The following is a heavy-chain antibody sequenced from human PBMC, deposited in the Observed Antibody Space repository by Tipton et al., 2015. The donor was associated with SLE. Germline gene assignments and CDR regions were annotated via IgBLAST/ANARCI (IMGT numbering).Heavy chain of an antibody. CDR1: GGSINGYY. V-gene: IGHV4-59*01. CDR3: ARIRDGDYKPAYYYYGMDV. D-gene: IGHD4-17*01. J-gene: IGHJ6*02. CDR2: IYYSGIT. Sequence: TLSLTCTVSGGSINGYYWSWIRQPPGKGLEWIGYIYYSGITYSNPFLKSRVTMSVDTSKNQFSLKLNSVTAADTAVYYCARIRDGDYKPAYYYYGMDVWGQGTTVTVSS.